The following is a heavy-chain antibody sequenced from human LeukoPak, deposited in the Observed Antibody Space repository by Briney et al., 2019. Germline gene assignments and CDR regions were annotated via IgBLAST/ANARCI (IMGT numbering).Heavy chain of an antibody. V-gene: IGHV1-8*03. CDR3: ARGLYSSSSEAFDI. J-gene: IGHJ3*02. CDR2: MNPNSGNT. Sequence: GASVKVSCKASGYTFTGYYMHWVRQAPGQGLEWMGWMNPNSGNTGYAQKFQGRVTITRNTSISTAYMELSSLRSEDTAVYYCARGLYSSSSEAFDIWGQGTMVTVSS. CDR1: GYTFTGYY. D-gene: IGHD6-6*01.